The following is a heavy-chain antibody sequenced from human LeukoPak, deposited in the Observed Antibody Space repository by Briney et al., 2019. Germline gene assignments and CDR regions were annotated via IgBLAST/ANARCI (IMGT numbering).Heavy chain of an antibody. CDR1: GGSISRYY. Sequence: SETLSLTCTVSGGSISRYYWSWIRQPPGKGLEWIGYIYTSGSTNYNPSLKSRVAISVDTSKNQFSLKLSSVTAADTAVYYCARRVLRGGLDYWGQGTLVTVSS. V-gene: IGHV4-4*09. CDR2: IYTSGST. D-gene: IGHD2-15*01. J-gene: IGHJ4*02. CDR3: ARRVLRGGLDY.